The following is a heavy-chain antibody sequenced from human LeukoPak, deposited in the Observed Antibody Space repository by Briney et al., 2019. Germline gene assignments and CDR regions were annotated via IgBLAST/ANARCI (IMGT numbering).Heavy chain of an antibody. CDR1: GGSISSYY. CDR3: ARSAWSYYYYMGV. Sequence: SETLSLTCTVSGGSISSYYWSWIRPPPGKGLEWIGYIYYSGSTNYNPSLKSRVTISVDTSKNQFSLKLSSVTAADTAVYYCARSAWSYYYYMGVWGKGTTVTVSS. CDR2: IYYSGST. V-gene: IGHV4-59*08. D-gene: IGHD2-15*01. J-gene: IGHJ6*03.